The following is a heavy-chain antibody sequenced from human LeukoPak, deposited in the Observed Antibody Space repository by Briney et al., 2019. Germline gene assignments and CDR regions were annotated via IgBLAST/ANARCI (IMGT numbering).Heavy chain of an antibody. D-gene: IGHD6-19*01. V-gene: IGHV3-11*04. Sequence: GGSLILSCAASGFTFNDYYMSWIRQAPGKGLEWVSYISSSSSTIYYADSVKGRFTISRDNAKNSLSLQMNSLRAEDTAVYYCIVFAVTGTLGFDYWGQGTLVTVSS. CDR1: GFTFNDYY. J-gene: IGHJ4*02. CDR2: ISSSSSTI. CDR3: IVFAVTGTLGFDY.